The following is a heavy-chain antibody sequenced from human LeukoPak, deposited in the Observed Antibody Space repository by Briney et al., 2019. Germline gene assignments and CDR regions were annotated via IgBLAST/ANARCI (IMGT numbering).Heavy chain of an antibody. CDR2: ISGSGGST. J-gene: IGHJ5*02. CDR1: GFTFSSYG. D-gene: IGHD3-10*01. CDR3: AKDRMVRGVIIGNNWFDP. Sequence: GGTLRLSCAASGFTFSSYGMSWVRQAPGKGLEWVSAISGSGGSTYYADSEKGRFTISRDNSKNTLYLQMNSLRAEDTAVYYCAKDRMVRGVIIGNNWFDPWGQGTLVTVSS. V-gene: IGHV3-23*01.